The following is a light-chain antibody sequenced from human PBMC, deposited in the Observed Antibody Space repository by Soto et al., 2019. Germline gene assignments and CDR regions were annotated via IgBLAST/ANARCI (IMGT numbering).Light chain of an antibody. J-gene: IGKJ4*01. Sequence: EIVLTQSPATLSLSPGEGATLSCRASQSVSNYLAWYQQKPGQAPRLLIYDASQRATGIPARFSGSGSGTDFTLTISSLEPEDFAVYYCHQRSNWPLTFGGGTKVDIK. CDR3: HQRSNWPLT. CDR1: QSVSNY. V-gene: IGKV3-11*01. CDR2: DAS.